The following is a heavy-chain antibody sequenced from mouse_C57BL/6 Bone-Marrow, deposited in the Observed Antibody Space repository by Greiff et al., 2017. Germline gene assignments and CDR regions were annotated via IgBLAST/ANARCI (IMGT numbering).Heavy chain of an antibody. CDR1: GFTFSSYG. CDR2: ISSGGSYT. Sequence: DVMLVESGGDLVKPGGSLKLSCAASGFTFSSYGMSWVRQTPDKRLEWVATISSGGSYTYYPDSVKGRFTISRDNAKNTLYLQMSSLKSEDTAMYYCARHRGYYGSSYFYYAMDYWGQGTSVTVSS. CDR3: ARHRGYYGSSYFYYAMDY. V-gene: IGHV5-6*02. D-gene: IGHD1-1*01. J-gene: IGHJ4*01.